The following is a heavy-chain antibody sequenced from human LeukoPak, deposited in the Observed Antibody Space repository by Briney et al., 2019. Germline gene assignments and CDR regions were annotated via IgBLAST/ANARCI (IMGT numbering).Heavy chain of an antibody. Sequence: SETLSLTCTVSGGSISGYYWSWIRQPPGKGLEWIGYIYYSGSTNYNPSLKSRVTISVDTSKNQFSLKLSSVTAADTAVYYCARHGQQWLPKSIVAFDIWGQGTMVTVSS. J-gene: IGHJ3*02. CDR3: ARHGQQWLPKSIVAFDI. D-gene: IGHD6-19*01. CDR1: GGSISGYY. CDR2: IYYSGST. V-gene: IGHV4-59*08.